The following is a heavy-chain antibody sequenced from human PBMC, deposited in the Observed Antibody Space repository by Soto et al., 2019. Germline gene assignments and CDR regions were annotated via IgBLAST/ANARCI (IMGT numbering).Heavy chain of an antibody. V-gene: IGHV1-18*01. CDR3: ARALVGAAGNNWFDP. J-gene: IGHJ5*02. CDR1: GYTFTTYG. Sequence: GASVKVSCKASGYTFTTYGISWVRQAPGQGLEWMGWISAYNGNTNYAQKLQGRVTMTTDTSTSTAYMELRSLRSDDTAVYYCARALVGAAGNNWFDPWGQGTLVTVSS. D-gene: IGHD6-13*01. CDR2: ISAYNGNT.